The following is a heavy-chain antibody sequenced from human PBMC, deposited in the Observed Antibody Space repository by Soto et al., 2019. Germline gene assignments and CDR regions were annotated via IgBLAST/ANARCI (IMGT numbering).Heavy chain of an antibody. CDR2: ISSSSTFI. V-gene: IGHV3-21*01. CDR1: GFTFNSYS. Sequence: PGGSLRLSCAASGFTFNSYSMNWVRQAPGKGLEWVSSISSSSTFIYDADSVKGRFSISRDNAKNSLFLQMNSLRAEDTAVYFCARGRPTGYSYYGMDVWGQGXTVTVYS. D-gene: IGHD1-1*01. CDR3: ARGRPTGYSYYGMDV. J-gene: IGHJ6*02.